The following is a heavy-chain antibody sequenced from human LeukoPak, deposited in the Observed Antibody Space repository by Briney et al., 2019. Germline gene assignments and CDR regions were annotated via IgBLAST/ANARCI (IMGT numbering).Heavy chain of an antibody. D-gene: IGHD3-3*01. CDR3: ARTYYDFWSGYYTEAGWFDP. CDR1: RGSLSRGGDS. CDR2: NYHSGST. J-gene: IGHJ5*02. Sequence: SQTLSLTCAVSRGSLSRGGDSWSWIRQPPGKGLEWVGYNYHSGSTYYNPPLKSRVTISVDRSKSQFSLKLSSVTAADTAVYYCARTYYDFWSGYYTEAGWFDPWGQGTLVTVSS. V-gene: IGHV4-30-2*01.